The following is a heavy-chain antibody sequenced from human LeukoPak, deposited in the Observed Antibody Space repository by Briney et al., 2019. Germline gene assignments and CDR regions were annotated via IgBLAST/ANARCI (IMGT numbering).Heavy chain of an antibody. CDR2: IYYSGST. D-gene: IGHD2-15*01. CDR1: GSSIKSFC. Sequence: SETLSLTCSVFGSSIKSFCCGLSRQPPGKGLEWIGYIYYSGSTNYNPSLKSRVTISLDTSKNQFSLKQSSVTAADTRVYNSVRNHPHYCSCGRCIDLWGRGTLVTVSS. CDR3: VRNHPHYCSCGRCIDL. V-gene: IGHV4-59*01. J-gene: IGHJ2*01.